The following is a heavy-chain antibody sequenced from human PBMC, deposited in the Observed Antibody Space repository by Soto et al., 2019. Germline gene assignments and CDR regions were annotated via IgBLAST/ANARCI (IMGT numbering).Heavy chain of an antibody. J-gene: IGHJ6*02. D-gene: IGHD6-13*01. CDR1: GWSLSGYY. CDR2: IYYSGST. Sequence: SETLSLTCAVYGWSLSGYYWSWVRQPPGKGLEWIGGIYYSGSTYYNPSLKSRVTISVDTSKNQFSLKLSSVTAADTAVYYCAGAAAAAGKYYYYGMDVWGQGTTVTVSS. CDR3: AGAAAAAGKYYYYGMDV. V-gene: IGHV4-34*01.